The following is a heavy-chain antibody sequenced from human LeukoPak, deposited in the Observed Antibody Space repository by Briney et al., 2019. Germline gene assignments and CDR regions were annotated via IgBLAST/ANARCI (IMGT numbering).Heavy chain of an antibody. Sequence: TGGSLRLSCAASGFTFSSYAMSWVRQAPGKGLEWVSAISGSGGSTYYADSVKGRFTISRDNSKNTLYLQMNSLRAEDTAVYYCAKAMLPWYCSSTSCYPSDFDYWGQGTLVTVSS. CDR1: GFTFSSYA. V-gene: IGHV3-23*01. D-gene: IGHD2-2*01. CDR3: AKAMLPWYCSSTSCYPSDFDY. J-gene: IGHJ4*02. CDR2: ISGSGGST.